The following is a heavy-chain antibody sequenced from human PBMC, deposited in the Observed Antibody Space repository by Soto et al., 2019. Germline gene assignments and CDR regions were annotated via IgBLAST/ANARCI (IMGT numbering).Heavy chain of an antibody. D-gene: IGHD6-6*01. J-gene: IGHJ5*02. Sequence: GQSLKISWNGSGYSFTSYWNGWVRHMPGKGLEWMGIIYPGDSDTRYSPSFQGQVTISADKSISTAYLQWSSLKASDTAMYYCASLEYSSSSGWFDPWGQGTLVTVSS. CDR2: IYPGDSDT. CDR3: ASLEYSSSSGWFDP. V-gene: IGHV5-51*01. CDR1: GYSFTSYW.